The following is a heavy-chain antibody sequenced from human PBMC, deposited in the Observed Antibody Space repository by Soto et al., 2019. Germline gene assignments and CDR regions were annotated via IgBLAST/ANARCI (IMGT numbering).Heavy chain of an antibody. D-gene: IGHD2-2*01. CDR2: IKSKTDGGTT. CDR3: TTVYPYFVVVPAATDYYYYGMDV. V-gene: IGHV3-15*07. J-gene: IGHJ6*02. CDR1: GFTFSNAW. Sequence: EVQLVESGGGLVKPGGSLRLSCEASGFTFSNAWMNWVRQAPGKGLEWVGRIKSKTDGGTTDYAAPVKGRFTISRDDSKNTLYLQMNSLKTEDTAVYYCTTVYPYFVVVPAATDYYYYGMDVWGQGTTVTVSS.